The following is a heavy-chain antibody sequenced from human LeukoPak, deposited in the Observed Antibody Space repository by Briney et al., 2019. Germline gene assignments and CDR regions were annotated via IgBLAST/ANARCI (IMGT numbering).Heavy chain of an antibody. CDR1: GFTFDTYS. D-gene: IGHD6-13*01. Sequence: GGSLRLSCVASGFTFDTYSMNWIRQAPGKGLEWTSYITDDSKTMYYADSVKGRFTISRDNAKNALYLQMNSLRAEDTAVYYCATILAAAGTGPFDYWGQGTLVTVSS. CDR3: ATILAAAGTGPFDY. CDR2: ITDDSKTM. V-gene: IGHV3-48*04. J-gene: IGHJ4*02.